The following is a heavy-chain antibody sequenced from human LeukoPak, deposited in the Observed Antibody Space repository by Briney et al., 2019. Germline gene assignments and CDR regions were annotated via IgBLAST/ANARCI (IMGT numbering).Heavy chain of an antibody. V-gene: IGHV1-69*05. CDR2: IILIFGTA. J-gene: IGHJ5*02. CDR1: GGTFSSYA. CDR3: ARDRLDDFWSGNNWFDP. D-gene: IGHD3-3*01. Sequence: SVKVSCKASGGTFSSYAISWVRQAPGQGLEWMGGIILIFGTANYAQKFQGRVTITTDESTSTAYMELSSLRSEDTAVYYCARDRLDDFWSGNNWFDPWGQGTLVTVSS.